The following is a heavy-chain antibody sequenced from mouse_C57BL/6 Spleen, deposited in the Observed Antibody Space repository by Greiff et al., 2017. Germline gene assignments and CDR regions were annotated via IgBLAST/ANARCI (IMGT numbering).Heavy chain of an antibody. J-gene: IGHJ2*01. CDR3: ARGNWDEGDYFDY. V-gene: IGHV3-6*01. CDR2: ISYDGSN. Sequence: EVKLVESGPGLVKPSQSLSLTCSVTGYSITSGYYWNWIRQFPGNKLEWMGYISYDGSNNYNPFLKNRIYITRDTSKNQFFLKLNSVTTEDTATYYCARGNWDEGDYFDYWGQGTTLTVSS. CDR1: GYSITSGYY. D-gene: IGHD4-1*01.